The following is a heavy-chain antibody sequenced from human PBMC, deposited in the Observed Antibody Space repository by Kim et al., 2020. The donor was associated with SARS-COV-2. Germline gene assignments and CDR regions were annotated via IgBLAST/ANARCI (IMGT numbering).Heavy chain of an antibody. CDR2: INPNSGGT. V-gene: IGHV1-2*02. J-gene: IGHJ5*02. CDR1: GYTFTGYY. CDR3: ARDGNWRDNWFDP. Sequence: ASVKVSCKASGYTFTGYYMHWVRQAPGQGLEWMGWINPNSGGTNYAQKFQGRVTMTRDTSISTAYMELSRLRSDDTAVYYCARDGNWRDNWFDPWGQGTLVTVSS. D-gene: IGHD1-1*01.